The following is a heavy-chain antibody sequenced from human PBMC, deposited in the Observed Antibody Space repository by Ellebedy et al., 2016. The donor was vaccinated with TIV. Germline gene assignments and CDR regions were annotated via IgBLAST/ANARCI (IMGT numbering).Heavy chain of an antibody. CDR1: GFTFSRYS. J-gene: IGHJ1*01. Sequence: GESLKISXAASGFTFSRYSMIWVRQAPGKGLEWVSSISSSSSYIYYADSVKGRFTISRDNAKNSLYLQMNSLRAEDTAVYYCARFGIYYEAQHWGQGTLVTVSS. CDR3: ARFGIYYEAQH. D-gene: IGHD3-22*01. CDR2: ISSSSSYI. V-gene: IGHV3-21*01.